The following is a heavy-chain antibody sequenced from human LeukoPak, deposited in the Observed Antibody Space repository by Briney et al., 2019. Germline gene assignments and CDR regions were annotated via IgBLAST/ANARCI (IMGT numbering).Heavy chain of an antibody. CDR1: GGTFSSYA. J-gene: IGHJ5*02. CDR2: IIPIFGTA. CDR3: ARVSCSSTSCYVSGPGDWFDP. V-gene: IGHV1-69*13. D-gene: IGHD2-2*01. Sequence: ASVKVSCKASGGTFSSYAISWVRQAPGQGLEWMGGIIPIFGTANYAQKFQGRVTITADESTSTAYMELSSLRSEDTAVYYCARVSCSSTSCYVSGPGDWFDPWGQGTLVTVSS.